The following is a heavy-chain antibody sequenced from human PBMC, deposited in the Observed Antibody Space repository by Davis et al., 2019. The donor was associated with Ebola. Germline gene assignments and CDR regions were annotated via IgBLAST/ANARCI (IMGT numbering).Heavy chain of an antibody. J-gene: IGHJ6*02. CDR2: MNPNSGNT. CDR1: GYTFTSYD. CDR3: ARVCGSCYLWVWDYGMDV. V-gene: IGHV1-8*01. D-gene: IGHD2-15*01. Sequence: ASVKVSCKASGYTFTSYDINWVRQATGQGLEWMGWMNPNSGNTGYAQKFQGRVTMTRNTSISTAYMELSSLRSEDTAVYYCARVCGSCYLWVWDYGMDVWGQGTTVTVSS.